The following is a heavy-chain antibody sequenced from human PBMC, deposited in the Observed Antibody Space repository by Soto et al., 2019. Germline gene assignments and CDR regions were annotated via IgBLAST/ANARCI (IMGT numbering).Heavy chain of an antibody. CDR1: GGSVSSESHY. CDR3: ARGQYDLRSGSEYDATGV. J-gene: IGHJ6*04. Sequence: KSSETLSLTCTVSGGSVSSESHYWSWIRQTPGKGLEWIGYIYYTGSTNYNPSLKGRVTMSVDTSRDQVSLRLRSVTRADTAVYYCARGQYDLRSGSEYDATGVWGKGPKGTSSS. V-gene: IGHV4-61*01. CDR2: IYYTGST. D-gene: IGHD3-3*01.